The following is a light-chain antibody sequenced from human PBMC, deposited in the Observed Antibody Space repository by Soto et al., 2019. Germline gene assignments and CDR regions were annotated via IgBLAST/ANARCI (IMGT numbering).Light chain of an antibody. V-gene: IGLV1-40*01. CDR2: GNS. J-gene: IGLJ3*02. Sequence: QSVLTQPPSVSGAPGQRVTISCTGSSSNIGAGYDVHWYQQLPGTAPKLLIYGNSNRPSGVPDRFSGSKSGTSASLAITGLQAGDKADYYCQSYDSSLSGSVFGGGTKLTVL. CDR1: SSNIGAGYD. CDR3: QSYDSSLSGSV.